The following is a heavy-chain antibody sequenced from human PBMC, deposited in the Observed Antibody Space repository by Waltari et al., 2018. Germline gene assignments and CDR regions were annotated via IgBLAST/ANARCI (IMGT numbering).Heavy chain of an antibody. CDR1: GVTFSSYA. D-gene: IGHD3-16*01. V-gene: IGHV1-69*10. CDR2: IIPILGIA. J-gene: IGHJ6*02. CDR3: ARDWGIGGVVSYPHYYGMDV. Sequence: QVQLVQSGAEVKKPGSSVKVSCKASGVTFSSYAISWVRQAPGQGLEWMGGIIPILGIANDAQKFQGRVTITADKSTSTAYMELSSLRSEDTAVYYCARDWGIGGVVSYPHYYGMDVWGQGTTVTVSS.